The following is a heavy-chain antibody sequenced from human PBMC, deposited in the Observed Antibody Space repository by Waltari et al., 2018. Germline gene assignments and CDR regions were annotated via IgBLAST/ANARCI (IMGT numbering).Heavy chain of an antibody. CDR1: GFTVSSNY. CDR3: ARDPPAAANYYYYGMDV. D-gene: IGHD6-25*01. V-gene: IGHV3-66*02. CDR2: IYSGGST. Sequence: EVQLVESGGGLVQPGGSLRLSCAASGFTVSSNYMSWVRQAPGKGLEWVSGIYSGGSTDDADSVKGRFTISRDNSKNTLYLQMNSLRAEDTAVYYCARDPPAAANYYYYGMDVWGQGTTVTVSS. J-gene: IGHJ6*02.